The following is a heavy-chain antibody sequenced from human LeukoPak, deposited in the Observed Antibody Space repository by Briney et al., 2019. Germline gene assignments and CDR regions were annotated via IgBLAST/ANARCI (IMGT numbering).Heavy chain of an antibody. CDR2: IRYDGSNK. V-gene: IGHV3-30*02. CDR3: AKDHWEVEVVITSFFDY. CDR1: GFTFSGYG. J-gene: IGHJ4*02. D-gene: IGHD3-22*01. Sequence: GGSLRLSCAASGFTFSGYGMHWVRQAPGKGLEWVAFIRYDGSNKYYADSVKGRFTISRDNSKNTLYLQMNSLRAEDTAVYYCAKDHWEVEVVITSFFDYWGQGTLVTVSS.